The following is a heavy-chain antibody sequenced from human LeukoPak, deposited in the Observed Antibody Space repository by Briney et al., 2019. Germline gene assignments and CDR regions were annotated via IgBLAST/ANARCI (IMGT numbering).Heavy chain of an antibody. CDR2: ISAYNGNT. Sequence: ASVKVSCKASGHTFSSYGISWVRQAPGQGLEWMGWISAYNGNTNYAQKLQGRVTMTTDTSTSTAYMELRSLRSDDTAVYYCARVPTMVLWFDPWGQGTLVTVSS. CDR3: ARVPTMVLWFDP. J-gene: IGHJ5*02. D-gene: IGHD3-10*01. CDR1: GHTFSSYG. V-gene: IGHV1-18*01.